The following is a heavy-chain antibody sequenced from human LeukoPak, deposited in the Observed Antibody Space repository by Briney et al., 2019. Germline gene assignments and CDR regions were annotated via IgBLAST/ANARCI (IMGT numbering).Heavy chain of an antibody. J-gene: IGHJ4*02. CDR2: IYYSGST. Sequence: SETLSLTCTDSGGSISTYYWSWIRQPPGKGLEWIGHIYYSGSTIYNPSLKSRVTISVDTSKNQYSLKLSSVTAADTAVYYCARTTYSSSWPFDYWGQGTLVTVSS. CDR3: ARTTYSSSWPFDY. CDR1: GGSISTYY. V-gene: IGHV4-59*01. D-gene: IGHD6-13*01.